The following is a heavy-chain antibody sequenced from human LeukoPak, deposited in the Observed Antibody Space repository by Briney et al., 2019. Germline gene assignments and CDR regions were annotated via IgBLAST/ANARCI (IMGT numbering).Heavy chain of an antibody. CDR3: ARGNRPYGEHEAFDI. V-gene: IGHV4-34*01. CDR1: DESFSGYY. D-gene: IGHD3-10*01. Sequence: SETLSLTCAVYDESFSGYYCSWIRQPPRKGLEWIGEIDHRGSTNYNPSLQSRVTISVDTSKNQFSLKVSSVSAADTAVYYCARGNRPYGEHEAFDIWGHGTTVTVSP. J-gene: IGHJ3*02. CDR2: IDHRGST.